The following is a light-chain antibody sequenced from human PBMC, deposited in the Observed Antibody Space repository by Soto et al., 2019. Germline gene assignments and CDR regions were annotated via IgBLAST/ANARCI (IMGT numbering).Light chain of an antibody. CDR3: HQYNNWWT. J-gene: IGKJ1*01. V-gene: IGKV3-15*01. Sequence: EIAMTQSPATLSVSPGERATLSCRASQTVSTSLAWYQQKPGRAPRLLIYGASTRASGVPARVSGSGSGTEFTLTISSLQSEDSAVYYCHQYNNWWTFGQGTKVDIK. CDR2: GAS. CDR1: QTVSTS.